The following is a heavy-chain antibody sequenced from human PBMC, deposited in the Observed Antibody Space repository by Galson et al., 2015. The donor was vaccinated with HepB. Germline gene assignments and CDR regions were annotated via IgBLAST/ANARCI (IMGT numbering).Heavy chain of an antibody. D-gene: IGHD3-3*01. CDR1: GFTFSTYA. V-gene: IGHV3-23*01. J-gene: IGHJ4*02. CDR3: AKNGLDFWSGYSAFFGY. Sequence: SLRLSCAASGFTFSTYAMSWVRQAPGKGLEWVSGISSRGGTTYYADSVKGRFTISRDTSQSTLYLQMNSLRAEDTAVYYCAKNGLDFWSGYSAFFGYWGQGTLVTVSS. CDR2: ISSRGGTT.